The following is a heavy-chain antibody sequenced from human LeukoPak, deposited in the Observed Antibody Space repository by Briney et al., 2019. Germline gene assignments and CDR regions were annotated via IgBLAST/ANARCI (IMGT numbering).Heavy chain of an antibody. J-gene: IGHJ3*02. D-gene: IGHD3-10*01. CDR1: GFTFSTYA. V-gene: IGHV3-48*04. CDR2: ISGGGSTV. Sequence: GESLRLSCAASGFTFSTYAMNWVRQAPGKGLQWVSYISGGGSTVYYANSVKGRFTISRDNAMQSLYLQMDTLRAEDTAVYYCVSGRLEYGDYAIGSGIWGQGTMVTVSS. CDR3: VSGRLEYGDYAIGSGI.